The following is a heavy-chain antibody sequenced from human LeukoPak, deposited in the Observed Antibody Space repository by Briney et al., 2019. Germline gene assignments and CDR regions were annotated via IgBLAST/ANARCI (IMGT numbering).Heavy chain of an antibody. D-gene: IGHD6-19*01. J-gene: IGHJ5*02. Sequence: GGSLRLSCAASGFSISNYWMTWVRQAPGKGLECVANIKGDGSEKNYMDSVKGRFTISRDNAKNSLYLQMSSLRAEDTAVYYCVRQAGVSWGQGTLVTVSS. CDR2: IKGDGSEK. CDR1: GFSISNYW. V-gene: IGHV3-7*01. CDR3: VRQAGVS.